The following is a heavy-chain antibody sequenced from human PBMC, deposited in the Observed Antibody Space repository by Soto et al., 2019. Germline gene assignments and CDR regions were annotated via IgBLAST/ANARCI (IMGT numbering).Heavy chain of an antibody. CDR2: INTYNGMT. J-gene: IGHJ4*02. Sequence: QVQLVQSGGEVKKPGASVTVSCKASGYTFINYHITWVRQAPGQGLEWMAWINTYNGMTDYAQKFQGRVTMTRDTSTSIAYLVLTNLGSDDMAVYFCAKSPRGEMATDWGQGTLVTVSS. D-gene: IGHD5-12*01. CDR1: GYTFINYH. V-gene: IGHV1-18*03. CDR3: AKSPRGEMATD.